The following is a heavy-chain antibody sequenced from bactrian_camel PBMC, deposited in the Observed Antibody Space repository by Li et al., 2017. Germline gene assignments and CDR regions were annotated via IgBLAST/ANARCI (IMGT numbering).Heavy chain of an antibody. CDR1: ESMFRSCG. CDR3: VILVAASY. V-gene: IGHV3S6*01. D-gene: IGHD1*01. CDR2: VTGDGSKL. Sequence: HVQLVESGGDSVQAGGSLKLSCTASESMFRSCGVEWYRQAPGKGLQWVSSVTGDGSKLHYSDSVKGRFAISRDNAKRTVYLQMRSLRTEDTALYYCVILVAASYWGPGTQVTVS. J-gene: IGHJ4*01.